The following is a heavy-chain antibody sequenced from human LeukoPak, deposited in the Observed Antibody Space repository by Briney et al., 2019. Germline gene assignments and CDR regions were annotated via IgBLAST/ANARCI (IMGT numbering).Heavy chain of an antibody. CDR3: AKDLEWYCTNGVCYTRKYFQH. V-gene: IGHV3-23*01. Sequence: GGSLRLSCAASGFTFSSYAMSWVRQAPGKGQEWVSAISGSSGSTYYADSVKGRFTISRDNSKNTLYLQMNSLRAEDTAVYYCAKDLEWYCTNGVCYTRKYFQHWGQGTLVTVSS. CDR1: GFTFSSYA. D-gene: IGHD2-8*01. CDR2: ISGSSGST. J-gene: IGHJ1*01.